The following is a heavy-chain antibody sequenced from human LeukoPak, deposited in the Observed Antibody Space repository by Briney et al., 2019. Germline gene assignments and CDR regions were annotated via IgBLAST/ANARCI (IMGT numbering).Heavy chain of an antibody. V-gene: IGHV3-66*01. CDR2: TDSGSGT. D-gene: IGHD3-22*01. J-gene: IGHJ6*02. Sequence: GESLKLSCAVSGFTVSSNYMSWVRQAPGKGLEWVSVTDSGSGTYYADSVKGRFTISRDNSKNTLYLQMNSLRADDTAIYYCARGHSRDCYYAVDVWGQGTTVTVSS. CDR1: GFTVSSNY. CDR3: ARGHSRDCYYAVDV.